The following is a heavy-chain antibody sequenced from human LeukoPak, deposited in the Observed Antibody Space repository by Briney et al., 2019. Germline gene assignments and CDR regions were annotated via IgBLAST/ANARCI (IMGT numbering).Heavy chain of an antibody. CDR1: GGSISSYY. D-gene: IGHD5-24*01. V-gene: IGHV4-59*08. CDR2: IYYSGRT. J-gene: IGHJ6*04. Sequence: SETLSLTCTVSGGSISSYYWSWIRQPPGKGLEWIGYIYYSGRTNYNPSLKSRATISVDTSKDQFSLNLTSVIAADTAVYYCARHGVATMKRVDLWRKVTTVTVSS. CDR3: ARHGVATMKRVDL.